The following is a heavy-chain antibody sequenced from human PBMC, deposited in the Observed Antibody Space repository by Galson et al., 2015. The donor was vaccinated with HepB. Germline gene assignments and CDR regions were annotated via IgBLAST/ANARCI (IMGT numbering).Heavy chain of an antibody. Sequence: SETLSLTCTVSGGSISSSSYYWGWIRQPPGKGLEWIGSIYYSGSTYYNPSLKSRVTISVDTSKNQFSLKLSSVTAADTAVYYCARLSGSYPGWGAFDIWGQGTMVTVSS. D-gene: IGHD1-26*01. J-gene: IGHJ3*02. CDR3: ARLSGSYPGWGAFDI. CDR2: IYYSGST. V-gene: IGHV4-39*01. CDR1: GGSISSSSYY.